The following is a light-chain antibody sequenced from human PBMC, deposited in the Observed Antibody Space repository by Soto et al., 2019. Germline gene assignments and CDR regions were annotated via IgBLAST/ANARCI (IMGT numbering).Light chain of an antibody. CDR1: NSDLGTYNL. CDR2: EVT. CDR3: CSYVGSNIFYV. J-gene: IGLJ1*01. Sequence: QSVLTQPASVSGSPGQSITISCTGTNSDLGTYNLVSWYQQHPGKAPKTLIYEVTKRPSGVSKRFSGSKSGNTASLTISGLQAEDEADYYCCSYVGSNIFYVFGTGTKGTVL. V-gene: IGLV2-23*02.